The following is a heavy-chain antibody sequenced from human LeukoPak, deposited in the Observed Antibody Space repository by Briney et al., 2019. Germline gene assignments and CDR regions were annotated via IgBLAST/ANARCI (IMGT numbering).Heavy chain of an antibody. CDR3: AHRHSSSSWYVTPDTGFFDY. CDR2: IYWNDDM. CDR1: GFSLSTSGVG. J-gene: IGHJ4*02. V-gene: IGHV2-5*01. D-gene: IGHD6-13*01. Sequence: SGPTLVKPTQTLTLTCTFSGFSLSTSGVGVGWIRQPPGKALEWLALIYWNDDMRYSPSLKSRLTITKDTSKNQVVLTMTNMDPVDTATYYCAHRHSSSSWYVTPDTGFFDYWGQGTLVTVSS.